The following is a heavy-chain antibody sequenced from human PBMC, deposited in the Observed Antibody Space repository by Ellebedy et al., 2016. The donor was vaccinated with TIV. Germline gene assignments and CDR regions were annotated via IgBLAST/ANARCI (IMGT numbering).Heavy chain of an antibody. CDR1: GFTLSNYA. J-gene: IGHJ4*02. CDR2: ISASGAAT. CDR3: ARDHGY. Sequence: GESLKISCAASGFTLSNYAMNWVRQAPGKGLEWVSAISASGAATYYSYSVKGRFTISRDNAKNSLYLQMNSLRDEDTAVYYCARDHGYWGQGTLVTVSS. V-gene: IGHV3-23*01.